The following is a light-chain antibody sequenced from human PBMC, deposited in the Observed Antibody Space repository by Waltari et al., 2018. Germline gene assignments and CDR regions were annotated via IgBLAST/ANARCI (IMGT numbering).Light chain of an antibody. Sequence: DIQLTPSPSFLSASVGDRVTITCRASQGISSYLAWYQQKPGKAPKLRIYGASTLQSGVPSRYSGSGTGTEFTLTISSLQPEDCATYYCQQLNRYPLTFGPGTKVDIK. CDR1: QGISSY. J-gene: IGKJ3*01. CDR3: QQLNRYPLT. CDR2: GAS. V-gene: IGKV1-9*01.